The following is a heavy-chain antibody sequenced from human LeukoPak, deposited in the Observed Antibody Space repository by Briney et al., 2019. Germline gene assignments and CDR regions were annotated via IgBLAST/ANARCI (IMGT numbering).Heavy chain of an antibody. V-gene: IGHV1-69*05. D-gene: IGHD4-17*01. CDR3: ARELYGDPAFDY. Sequence: SVKVSCKASGGTFSSYAISWVRQAPGQGLEWMGGIIPIFGTANYAQEFQGRVTITRDTSASTAYMELSSLRSEDMAVYYCARELYGDPAFDYWGQGTLVTVSS. CDR1: GGTFSSYA. J-gene: IGHJ4*02. CDR2: IIPIFGTA.